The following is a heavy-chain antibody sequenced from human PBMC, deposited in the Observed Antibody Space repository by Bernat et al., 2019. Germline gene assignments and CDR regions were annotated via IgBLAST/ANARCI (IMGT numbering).Heavy chain of an antibody. J-gene: IGHJ2*01. D-gene: IGHD2-15*01. Sequence: QVQLQESGPGLVKPSQTLSLTCTVSGGSISSGSYYWSWIRQPAGKGLEWIGRIYTSGSTNYNPSLKSRVTISVDTSKNQFSLKLSSVTAADTAVYYCARLRFGYCSGGSCYHWSYWYFDLWGRGTLVTVSS. CDR1: GGSISSGSYY. V-gene: IGHV4-61*02. CDR2: IYTSGST. CDR3: ARLRFGYCSGGSCYHWSYWYFDL.